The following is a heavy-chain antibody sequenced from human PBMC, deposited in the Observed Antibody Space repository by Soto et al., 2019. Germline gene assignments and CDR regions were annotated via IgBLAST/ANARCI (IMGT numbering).Heavy chain of an antibody. Sequence: SLRLSCAASGFTFSSYWMSWVRQAPGKGLEWVANIKQDGSEKYYVDSVKGRFTISGDNAKNSLYLQMNSLRAEDTAVYYCAREDSSSSLPFDYWGQGTLVTVSS. CDR3: AREDSSSSLPFDY. J-gene: IGHJ4*02. D-gene: IGHD6-6*01. CDR1: GFTFSSYW. V-gene: IGHV3-7*01. CDR2: IKQDGSEK.